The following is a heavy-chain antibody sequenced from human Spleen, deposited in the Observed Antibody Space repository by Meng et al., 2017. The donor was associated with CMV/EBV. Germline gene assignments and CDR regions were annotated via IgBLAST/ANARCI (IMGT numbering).Heavy chain of an antibody. CDR1: GASISSSDW. D-gene: IGHD6-13*01. J-gene: IGHJ5*02. CDR3: ARDSSSWYWFDP. Sequence: CAVSGASISSSDWWTWVRQPPGKGLEWIGGIYHNGGTHYNPSLKSRVTISVDKSKNQFSLKLNSVTAADTAVYFCARDSSSWYWFDPWGQGTLVTVSS. CDR2: IYHNGGT. V-gene: IGHV4-4*01.